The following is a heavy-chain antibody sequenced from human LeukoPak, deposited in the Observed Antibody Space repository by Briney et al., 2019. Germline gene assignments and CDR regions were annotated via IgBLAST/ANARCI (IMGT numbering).Heavy chain of an antibody. CDR2: INQDGSQK. Sequence: GGSLRLFFSASWFPFSNYLMTLGRQAPGERLEWVANINQDGSQKYYVDSVKGRFTISRDNAKNSLLLQLNSLRAEDTAVYYCASGTSTFGYWGQGTLVTVSS. V-gene: IGHV3-7*02. CDR3: ASGTSTFGY. D-gene: IGHD2/OR15-2a*01. J-gene: IGHJ4*02. CDR1: WFPFSNYL.